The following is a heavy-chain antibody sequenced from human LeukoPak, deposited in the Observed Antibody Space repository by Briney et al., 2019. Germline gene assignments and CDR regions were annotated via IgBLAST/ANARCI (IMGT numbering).Heavy chain of an antibody. D-gene: IGHD3-10*01. CDR2: INPNSGVT. J-gene: IGHJ4*01. CDR3: ARDIFRGATPDY. V-gene: IGHV1-2*02. Sequence: ASVKVSCKASGYTFTANHMHWVRQAPGQGLEWMGWINPNSGVTNYARKFQGRVTMTRDTPISTAYMELSRLRSDDTAVYYCARDIFRGATPDYWGQGILVTVSS. CDR1: GYTFTANH.